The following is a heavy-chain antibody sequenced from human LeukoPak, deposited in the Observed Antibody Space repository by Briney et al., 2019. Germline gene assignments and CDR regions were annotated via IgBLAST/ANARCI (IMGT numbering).Heavy chain of an antibody. CDR3: AKDPGKFWSGHDY. V-gene: IGHV3-30*18. Sequence: GGSLRLSCAASGFTFSSYGMHWVRQAPGKGLEWVAVISYDGSNKYYADSVKGRFTISRDNSKNTLYLQMNSLRGEDTAVYYCAKDPGKFWSGHDYWGQGTLVTVSS. J-gene: IGHJ4*02. CDR1: GFTFSSYG. CDR2: ISYDGSNK. D-gene: IGHD3-3*01.